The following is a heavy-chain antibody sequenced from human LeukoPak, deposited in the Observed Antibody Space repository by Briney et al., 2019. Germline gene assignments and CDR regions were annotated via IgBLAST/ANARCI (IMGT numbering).Heavy chain of an antibody. V-gene: IGHV3-23*01. CDR1: GFTFSSYA. CDR3: ARDIRNYYDSGAYGWFDP. J-gene: IGHJ5*02. D-gene: IGHD3-10*01. CDR2: ISGSGGNV. Sequence: GGSLRLSCAASGFTFSSYAMSWVRQAPGKGLEWVSSISGSGGNVYYAGSVRGRFTISRDNSKNTVYLQMNSLRAEDTATYYCARDIRNYYDSGAYGWFDPWGQGTLVPVSS.